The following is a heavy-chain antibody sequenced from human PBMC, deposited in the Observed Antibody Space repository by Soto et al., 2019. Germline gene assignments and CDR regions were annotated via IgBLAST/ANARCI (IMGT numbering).Heavy chain of an antibody. J-gene: IGHJ3*02. CDR1: GGSISSYY. D-gene: IGHD1-1*01. Sequence: QVQLQESGPGLVKPSETLSLTCTVSGGSISSYYWSWIRQPPGKGPEWIGYIYYSGSTNYNPSLKSRVTISVDTSKNQFSLKLSSVTAADTAVYYCARHGRWHDLDIWGQGTMVTVSS. V-gene: IGHV4-59*08. CDR3: ARHGRWHDLDI. CDR2: IYYSGST.